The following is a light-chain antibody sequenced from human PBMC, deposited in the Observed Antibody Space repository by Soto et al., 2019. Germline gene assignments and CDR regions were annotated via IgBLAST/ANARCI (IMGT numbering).Light chain of an antibody. CDR2: KAS. J-gene: IGKJ4*01. CDR3: QQYQIYIPLT. CDR1: QNINTW. V-gene: IGKV1-5*03. Sequence: DIQMTQSPSTLSASVGDRVTITCRASQNINTWLAWYQQKPGKGPKLLIYKASILETGVPSRFSGSGSGTEFTLTISSLQPDDFASYYCQQYQIYIPLTFGGGTKVEGK.